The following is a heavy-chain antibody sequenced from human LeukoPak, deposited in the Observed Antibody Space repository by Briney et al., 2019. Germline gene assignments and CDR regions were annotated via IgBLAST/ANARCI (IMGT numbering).Heavy chain of an antibody. J-gene: IGHJ4*02. CDR2: ISGSGGST. V-gene: IGHV3-23*01. Sequence: GGSLRLSCAASGFTFSSYAMSWVRQAPGKGLEWVSAISGSGGSTYYADSVKGRFTISRDNSKNTLYLQMNSLRAEDTAVYYCANNRYSSGWYDYWGQGTLVTVSS. D-gene: IGHD6-19*01. CDR1: GFTFSSYA. CDR3: ANNRYSSGWYDY.